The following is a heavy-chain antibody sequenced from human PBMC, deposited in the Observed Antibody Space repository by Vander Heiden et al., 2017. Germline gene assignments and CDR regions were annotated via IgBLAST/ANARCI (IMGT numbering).Heavy chain of an antibody. D-gene: IGHD6-13*01. CDR1: GFTFSSNG. CDR3: ARDLVVFGQQLGGYGMDV. CDR2: IWYDGSNK. Sequence: QVQLVESGGGVVQPGRSLRLSCAASGFTFSSNGMHWVRQAPGKGLEWVAVIWYDGSNKYYADSVKGRVTISRDNSKNTLYLQMNSLRAEETAVYYCARDLVVFGQQLGGYGMDVWGQGTTVTVYS. V-gene: IGHV3-33*01. J-gene: IGHJ6*02.